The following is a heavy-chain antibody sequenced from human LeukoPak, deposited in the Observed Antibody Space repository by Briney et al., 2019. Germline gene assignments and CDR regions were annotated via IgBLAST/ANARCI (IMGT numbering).Heavy chain of an antibody. D-gene: IGHD3-9*01. CDR2: INPSGGST. CDR1: GYTFTNYY. V-gene: IGHV1-46*01. Sequence: ASVKVSCKASGYTFTNYYIHWVRQAPGQGLQWMGIINPSGGSTTYTQKFQGRVTMTRNTSISTAYMELSSLRSEDTAVYYCARGPGDYLLYFDWLDHWFDPWGQGTLVTVSS. J-gene: IGHJ5*02. CDR3: ARGPGDYLLYFDWLDHWFDP.